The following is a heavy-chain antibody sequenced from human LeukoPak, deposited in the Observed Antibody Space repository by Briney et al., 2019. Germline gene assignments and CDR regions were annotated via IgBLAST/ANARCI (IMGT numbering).Heavy chain of an antibody. CDR1: GDSASTNRVA. J-gene: IGHJ6*02. Sequence: SQTLSLTCAISGDSASTNRVAWNWIRESPSRGLEWLGRTYYTSKWYNDDTVSVKSRITITPDTSKSQFSLQLISVTPEDTAVYYCARGAYLVNYYYYNGMDVWGQGTTVTVSS. D-gene: IGHD4-23*01. V-gene: IGHV6-1*01. CDR3: ARGAYLVNYYYYNGMDV. CDR2: TYYTSKWYN.